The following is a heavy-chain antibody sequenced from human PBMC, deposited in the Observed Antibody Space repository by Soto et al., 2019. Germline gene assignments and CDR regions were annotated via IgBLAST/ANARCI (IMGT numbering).Heavy chain of an antibody. V-gene: IGHV3-66*01. J-gene: IGHJ6*02. Sequence: PGGSLRLSCAASGFTVSSNYMSWVRQAPGKGLEWVSVIYSGGSTYYADSVKGRFTISRDNSKNTLYLQMNSLRAEDTAVYYCARDRFRGYCISTSCYARRPYYYYGMDVWGQGTTVTVSS. CDR1: GFTVSSNY. CDR2: IYSGGST. CDR3: ARDRFRGYCISTSCYARRPYYYYGMDV. D-gene: IGHD2-2*01.